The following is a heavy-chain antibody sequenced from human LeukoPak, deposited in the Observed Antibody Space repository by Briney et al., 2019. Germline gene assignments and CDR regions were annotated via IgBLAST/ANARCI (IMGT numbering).Heavy chain of an antibody. CDR3: ARDILATSIAAPYY. Sequence: PXETLSLTCTVSGGSISSSTYYWGWIRQPPGKGLEWIGSIFYSGRTYYNPSLKSRVTMSVDTSKNQFSLRLSSVNAADTAVYYCARDILATSIAAPYYWGQGTLVTVSS. D-gene: IGHD6-13*01. V-gene: IGHV4-39*07. CDR2: IFYSGRT. CDR1: GGSISSSTYY. J-gene: IGHJ4*02.